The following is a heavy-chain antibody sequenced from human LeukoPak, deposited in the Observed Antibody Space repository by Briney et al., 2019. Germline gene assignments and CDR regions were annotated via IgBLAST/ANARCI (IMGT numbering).Heavy chain of an antibody. D-gene: IGHD1-26*01. J-gene: IGHJ3*02. CDR2: ISYDGSNK. CDR1: GFTFSSYA. V-gene: IGHV3-30*04. Sequence: GGSLRLSCAASGFTFSSYAMHWVRQAPGKGLEWVAVISYDGSNKYYADSVKGRFTISRDNSKNTLYLQMNSLRAEDTAVYYCARADGATEDAFDIWGQGTMVTVSS. CDR3: ARADGATEDAFDI.